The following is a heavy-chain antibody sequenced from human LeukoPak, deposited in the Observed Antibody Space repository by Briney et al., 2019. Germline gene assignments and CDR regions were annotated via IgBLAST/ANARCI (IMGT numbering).Heavy chain of an antibody. CDR2: IRVDGNNK. CDR1: GFTFSSYG. J-gene: IGHJ4*02. CDR3: AKDDRYSSAPYYFDY. V-gene: IGHV3-30*02. D-gene: IGHD6-19*01. Sequence: SGGSLRLSCVAAGFTFSSYGMHWVRQAPGKGLEWVAFIRVDGNNKQSADSVKGRFTVSRDNARNTLYLQMNSLRAEDTAVYYCAKDDRYSSAPYYFDYWGQGSLVTVSS.